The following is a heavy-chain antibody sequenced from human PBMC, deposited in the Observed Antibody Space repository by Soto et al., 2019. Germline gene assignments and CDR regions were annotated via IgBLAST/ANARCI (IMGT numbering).Heavy chain of an antibody. V-gene: IGHV4-61*01. J-gene: IGHJ5*02. CDR3: TRGPPRVQWFDR. CDR1: GGAARSGTTY. Sequence: PXETQSLPCTVSGGAARSGTTYWSWIRQPPGKGLEWIGHIYFTGGTNYNPSLKSRVTMSLDTSRNQFSLKLSSVTAADTAVYYCTRGPPRVQWFDRWGRGSLVTVSS. CDR2: IYFTGGT.